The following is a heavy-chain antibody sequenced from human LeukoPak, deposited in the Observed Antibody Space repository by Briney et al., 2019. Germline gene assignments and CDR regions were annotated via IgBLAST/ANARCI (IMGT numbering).Heavy chain of an antibody. Sequence: SGTLSLTCAVSGGSISSSNWWSWVRQPPGKGLEWIGEVNHSGRTNYNPSLKSRVTISVDTSNNQFSLNLNSVTAADTAVYYCARGQFQRDFWGQGSLVTVSS. CDR2: VNHSGRT. J-gene: IGHJ4*02. CDR1: GGSISSSNW. V-gene: IGHV4-4*02. CDR3: ARGQFQRDF.